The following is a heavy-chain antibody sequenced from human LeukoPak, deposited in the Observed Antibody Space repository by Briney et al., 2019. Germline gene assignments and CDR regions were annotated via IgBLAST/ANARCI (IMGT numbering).Heavy chain of an antibody. CDR2: IYYTGST. CDR3: ARVVYSGYDFRGAMDV. Sequence: SETLSLTCTVSGGSISGYYWSGIRQPPGKGLEWIGYIYYTGSTNHNPSLKSRVTISVDTSKNQFSLKLSSVTAADTAVYYCARVVYSGYDFRGAMDVWGKGTTVTVSS. CDR1: GGSISGYY. D-gene: IGHD5-12*01. J-gene: IGHJ6*04. V-gene: IGHV4-59*01.